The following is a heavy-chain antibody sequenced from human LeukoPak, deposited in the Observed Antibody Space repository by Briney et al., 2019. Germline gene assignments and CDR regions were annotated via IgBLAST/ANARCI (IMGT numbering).Heavy chain of an antibody. CDR1: GGSISSGSYY. CDR3: ARVSETIRASGAFDI. J-gene: IGHJ3*02. V-gene: IGHV4-61*02. Sequence: TLSLTCTVSGGSISSGSYYWSWIRQPAGKGLEWIGRIYTSGSTNCNPSLKSRVTISVDTSKNQFSLKLSSVTPADTAVYYCARVSETIRASGAFDIWGQGTMVTVSS. D-gene: IGHD1-14*01. CDR2: IYTSGST.